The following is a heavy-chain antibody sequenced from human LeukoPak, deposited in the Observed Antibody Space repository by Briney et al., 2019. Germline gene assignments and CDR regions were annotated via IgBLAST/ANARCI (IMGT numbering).Heavy chain of an antibody. D-gene: IGHD6-13*01. CDR2: ISYDGSNK. V-gene: IGHV3-30*04. Sequence: PGGSLRLSCAASGFTFSSYAMHWVRQAPGKGLEWVAVISYDGSNKYYADSVKGRFTISRDNAKNSLYLQMNSLRAEDTAVYYCARWNAAAQFDYWGQGTLVTVSS. J-gene: IGHJ4*02. CDR1: GFTFSSYA. CDR3: ARWNAAAQFDY.